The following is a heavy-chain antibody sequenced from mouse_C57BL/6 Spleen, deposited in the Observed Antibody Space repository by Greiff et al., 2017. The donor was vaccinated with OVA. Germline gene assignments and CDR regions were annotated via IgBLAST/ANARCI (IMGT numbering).Heavy chain of an antibody. D-gene: IGHD4-1*01. CDR3: AISLTVYYVDY. V-gene: IGHV1-74*01. CDR2: IHPSDGDT. J-gene: IGHJ2*01. Sequence: QVQLQQPGAELVKPGASVKVSCKASGYTFTSYWMHWVKQRPGQGLEWIGRIHPSDGDTNYNQKFKGKATLTVDKSSSTAYMQLSSLTSEDSAVYYCAISLTVYYVDYWGQGTTLTVSS. CDR1: GYTFTSYW.